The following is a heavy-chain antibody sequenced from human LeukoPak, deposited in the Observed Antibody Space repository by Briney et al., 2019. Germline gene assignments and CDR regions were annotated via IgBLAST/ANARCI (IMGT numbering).Heavy chain of an antibody. CDR3: ARSFNPGYGDSL. CDR2: ISSDGTNT. V-gene: IGHV3-74*01. Sequence: GGSLRLSCAASGFTFSNYWMHWVRQSPGKGLVWVSRISSDGTNTNYADSVKGRFTISRDNAKNSLYLQMNSLRAEDTAVYYCARSFNPGYGDSLWGQGTLVTVSS. J-gene: IGHJ4*02. CDR1: GFTFSNYW. D-gene: IGHD4-17*01.